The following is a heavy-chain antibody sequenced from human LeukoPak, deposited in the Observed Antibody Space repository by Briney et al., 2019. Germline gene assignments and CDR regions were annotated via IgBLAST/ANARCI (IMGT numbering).Heavy chain of an antibody. D-gene: IGHD1-26*01. J-gene: IGHJ4*02. V-gene: IGHV1-2*06. CDR3: ARGFGLGGATVPPQFDY. CDR1: GYTLTDHY. Sequence: ASVKVSCKASGYTLTDHYMHWVRQAPGQGLEWMGRINPDSGVANYGQAFRGRVTMTRDPSINTAYVEVSTLRSDDTAVYYCARGFGLGGATVPPQFDYWGQGTLVTVSS. CDR2: INPDSGVA.